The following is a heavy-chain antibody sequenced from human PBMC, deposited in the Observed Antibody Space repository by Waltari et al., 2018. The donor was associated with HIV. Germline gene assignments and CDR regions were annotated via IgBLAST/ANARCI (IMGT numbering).Heavy chain of an antibody. CDR3: ARAAPGTRNAFDI. CDR2: INSDGSST. Sequence: VQLVESGGGLVQPWGSLSLPCAASGFTFSSYCTHWFRLAPGKGLVWVSRINSDGSSTSYADSVKGRFTISRDNAKNTLYLQMNSLRAEDTAVYYCARAAPGTRNAFDIWGQGTMVTVSS. V-gene: IGHV3-74*01. D-gene: IGHD1-1*01. J-gene: IGHJ3*02. CDR1: GFTFSSYC.